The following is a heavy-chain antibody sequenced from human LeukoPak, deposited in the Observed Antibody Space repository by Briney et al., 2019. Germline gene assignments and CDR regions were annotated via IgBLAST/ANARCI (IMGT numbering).Heavy chain of an antibody. CDR3: ARDRGGSVDYYYGMDV. CDR2: IYYSGST. Sequence: SETLSLTCTVSGGSVSSGSYYWSWIRQPPGKGLEWIGYIYYSGSTNYNPSLKSRVTISVDTSKNQFSLKLSSVTAADTAVYYCARDRGGSVDYYYGMDVWGKGTTVTVSS. CDR1: GGSVSSGSYY. J-gene: IGHJ6*04. V-gene: IGHV4-61*01. D-gene: IGHD6-25*01.